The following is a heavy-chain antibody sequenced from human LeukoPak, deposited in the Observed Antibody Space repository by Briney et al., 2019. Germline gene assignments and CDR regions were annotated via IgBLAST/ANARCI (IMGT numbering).Heavy chain of an antibody. CDR1: GFTFNTYS. Sequence: PGGSLRLSCAASGFTFNTYSMNWVRQAPGKGLEWVSSISSTTIYRYYADSVRGRFTVSRDNAKNSLYLQMSSLRAEDTAVYYCARVGGSWYMAHWGQGTLVTVSS. J-gene: IGHJ4*02. D-gene: IGHD6-13*01. CDR3: ARVGGSWYMAH. CDR2: ISSTTIYR. V-gene: IGHV3-21*01.